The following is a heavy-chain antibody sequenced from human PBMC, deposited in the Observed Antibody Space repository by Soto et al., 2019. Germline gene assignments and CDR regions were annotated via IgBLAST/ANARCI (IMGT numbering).Heavy chain of an antibody. CDR2: ISGGSSVT. D-gene: IGHD3-22*01. V-gene: IGHV3-23*01. CDR1: GFTVSDYA. Sequence: PGGSLRLSCTASGFTVSDYAMAWVLQAPGKGLEWVSTISGGSSVTYYGDAVKGRFTISRDNAKKTLFLQLNRLSAEDTATYYCAKVLSKNYYYTFDFWGQGTQVTVSS. CDR3: AKVLSKNYYYTFDF. J-gene: IGHJ4*02.